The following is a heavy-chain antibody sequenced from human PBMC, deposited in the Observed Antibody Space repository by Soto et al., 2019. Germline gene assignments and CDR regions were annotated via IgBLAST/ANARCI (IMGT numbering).Heavy chain of an antibody. V-gene: IGHV1-69*01. D-gene: IGHD5-18*01. Sequence: QVQLVQSGAEVKKPGSSVKVSCKASGGTFCSYAISWVRQAPGQGLEWMGGIIPIFGTANYAQKFQGRVTITADESTSTAYMELSSLRSEDTAVYYCARDWGLSSAMVHYGMDVWGQGTTVTVSS. CDR2: IIPIFGTA. CDR1: GGTFCSYA. J-gene: IGHJ6*02. CDR3: ARDWGLSSAMVHYGMDV.